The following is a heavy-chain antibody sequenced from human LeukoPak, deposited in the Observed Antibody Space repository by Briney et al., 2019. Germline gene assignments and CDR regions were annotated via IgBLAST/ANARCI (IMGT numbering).Heavy chain of an antibody. J-gene: IGHJ4*02. CDR2: IYYSGST. D-gene: IGHD5-18*01. Sequence: SETLSLTCTVSGGSISSYYWSWIRQPPGKGLEWIGSIYYSGSTYYNPSLKSRVTISVDTSKNQFSLKLSSVTAADTAVYYCARRGYSYGYYDYWGQGTLVTVSS. CDR1: GGSISSYY. CDR3: ARRGYSYGYYDY. V-gene: IGHV4-59*05.